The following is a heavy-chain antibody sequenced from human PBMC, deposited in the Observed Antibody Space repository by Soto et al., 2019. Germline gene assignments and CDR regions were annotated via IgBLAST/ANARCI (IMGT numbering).Heavy chain of an antibody. CDR1: GGTFSSYA. J-gene: IGHJ6*02. V-gene: IGHV1-69*13. D-gene: IGHD3-3*01. CDR2: IVPIFGTA. CDR3: AREVNARFLERSDDGMDV. Sequence: SVKVSCKASGGTFSSYAISWVRQAPGQGLEWMGGIVPIFGTANYAQKFQGRVTITADESTSTAYMELSSLRSEDTAVYYCAREVNARFLERSDDGMDVCGQGTTVTVCS.